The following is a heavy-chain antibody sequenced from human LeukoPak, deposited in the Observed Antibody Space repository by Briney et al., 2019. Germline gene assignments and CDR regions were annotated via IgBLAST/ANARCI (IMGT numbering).Heavy chain of an antibody. Sequence: ASVKVSCKASGGSFSDYSISWLRQAPGQGLEWMGRIIAILDTAHCAQKFQGRFTITADKSTTTVYMELSSLRSDDTAVYYCVRSGYDYDWFASWGQGTLVAVSS. V-gene: IGHV1-69*08. J-gene: IGHJ5*01. CDR3: VRSGYDYDWFAS. CDR1: GGSFSDYS. CDR2: IIAILDTA. D-gene: IGHD5-12*01.